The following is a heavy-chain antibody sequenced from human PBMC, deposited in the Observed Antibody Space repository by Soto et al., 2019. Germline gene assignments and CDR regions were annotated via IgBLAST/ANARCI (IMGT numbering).Heavy chain of an antibody. J-gene: IGHJ6*02. CDR2: IYYSGST. V-gene: IGHV4-30-4*01. CDR1: GGSISSSNW. D-gene: IGHD3-10*01. CDR3: AGHPTAGSYYDLGSYYYYAMDV. Sequence: SETLSLTCTVSGGSISSSNWWSWIRQPPGKGLEWIGYIYYSGSTYYNSSLKSRVTISLDTSKNQFSLKLSSVTAADTAVYYCAGHPTAGSYYDLGSYYYYAMDVWGQGTTVTV.